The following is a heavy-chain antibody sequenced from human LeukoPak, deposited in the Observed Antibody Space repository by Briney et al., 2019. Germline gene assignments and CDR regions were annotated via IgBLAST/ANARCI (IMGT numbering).Heavy chain of an antibody. CDR3: ARDREQTTVTTGGFDP. J-gene: IGHJ5*02. Sequence: GRSLRLSCAASGFTFSSYGMHWVRQAPGKGLEWVAVIWYDGSNKYYADSVEGRFTISRDNSKNTLYLQMNSLRAEDTAVYYCARDREQTTVTTGGFDPWGQGTLVTVSS. V-gene: IGHV3-33*01. D-gene: IGHD4-17*01. CDR1: GFTFSSYG. CDR2: IWYDGSNK.